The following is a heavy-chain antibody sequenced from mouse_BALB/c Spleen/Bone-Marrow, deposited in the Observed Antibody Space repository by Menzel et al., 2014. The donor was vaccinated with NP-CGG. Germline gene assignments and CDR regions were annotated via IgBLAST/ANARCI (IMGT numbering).Heavy chain of an antibody. J-gene: IGHJ2*01. CDR2: INSNGGIT. Sequence: EVQLVESGGGLVQPGGSLKLSCAASGFTFSNYGMSWVRQTPDKRLELVATINSNGGITYYPDSVKGRFTISRDNAKNTLYLQMSSLKSEDTAMYYCAKNQEVFDYWGQGTTLTVSS. CDR3: AKNQEVFDY. D-gene: IGHD3-2*02. V-gene: IGHV5-6-3*01. CDR1: GFTFSNYG.